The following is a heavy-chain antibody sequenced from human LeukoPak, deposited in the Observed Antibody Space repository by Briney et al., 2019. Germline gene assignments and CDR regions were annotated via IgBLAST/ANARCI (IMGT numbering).Heavy chain of an antibody. CDR2: IRDDGSNK. D-gene: IGHD3-10*01. Sequence: GGSLRLSCAASGFTFSSYGMHWVRQAPGKGLEWVAFIRDDGSNKYYTDSVKGRFTISRDNSKNTLYLQMNSLRAEDTAVYYCARDVLGYYDAFDIWGQGTMVTVSS. CDR1: GFTFSSYG. CDR3: ARDVLGYYDAFDI. V-gene: IGHV3-30*02. J-gene: IGHJ3*02.